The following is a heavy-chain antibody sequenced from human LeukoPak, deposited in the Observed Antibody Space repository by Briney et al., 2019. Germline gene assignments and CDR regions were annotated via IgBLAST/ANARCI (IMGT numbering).Heavy chain of an antibody. CDR1: GFTFDDYA. CDR2: ISWNSGSI. Sequence: GGSLRLSCAASGFTFDDYAMHWVRQAPGKGLEWVSGISWNSGSIGYADSVKGRFTISRDNSKNTLYLQMNSLRAEDTAVYYCAKEAFGVVPAAKFDYWGQGTLVTVSS. CDR3: AKEAFGVVPAAKFDY. D-gene: IGHD2-2*01. V-gene: IGHV3-9*01. J-gene: IGHJ4*02.